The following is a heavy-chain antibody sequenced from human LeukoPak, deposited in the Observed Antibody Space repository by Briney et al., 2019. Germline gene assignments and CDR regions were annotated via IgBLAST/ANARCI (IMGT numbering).Heavy chain of an antibody. J-gene: IGHJ6*03. CDR3: ATGGGWDPSFGVVTHIDV. CDR2: IDNDGHGI. V-gene: IGHV3-74*01. Sequence: GGSLRLSCAASGFPFSGYWMHWVRQGPEKGLELVSRIDNDGHGIFYVDSVKGRFTTSRDNAKNTLYLQMNSLRVEDTAVYYCATGGGWDPSFGVVTHIDVWGKGTTVVVSS. D-gene: IGHD3-3*01. CDR1: GFPFSGYW.